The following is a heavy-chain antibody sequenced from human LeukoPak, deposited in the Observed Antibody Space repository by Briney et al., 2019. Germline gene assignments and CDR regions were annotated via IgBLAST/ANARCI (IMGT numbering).Heavy chain of an antibody. CDR1: GHTFTSYY. Sequence: ASVKVSCKASGHTFTSYYMHWVRQAPGQGLEWMGWTSAYTGNTNYAQKLQGRVTMTTVTSTTTAYMELRSLISDDTAVYYCARIYFGSGSFAFDIWGQGTMVTVSS. CDR3: ARIYFGSGSFAFDI. D-gene: IGHD3-10*01. V-gene: IGHV1-18*04. CDR2: TSAYTGNT. J-gene: IGHJ3*02.